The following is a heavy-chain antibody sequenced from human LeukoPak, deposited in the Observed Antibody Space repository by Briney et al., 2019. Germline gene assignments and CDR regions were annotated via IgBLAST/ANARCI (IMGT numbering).Heavy chain of an antibody. Sequence: GGSLRLSCAASGFTFSSYAMHWVRQAPGKGLEWVAVISYDGSNKYYADSVKGRFTISRDNSKNTLYLQMNSLRAEDTAVYYCARDRIAAAGRDGYNFGWRGLYYFDYWGQGTLVTVSS. J-gene: IGHJ4*02. D-gene: IGHD5-24*01. CDR1: GFTFSSYA. V-gene: IGHV3-30-3*01. CDR3: ARDRIAAAGRDGYNFGWRGLYYFDY. CDR2: ISYDGSNK.